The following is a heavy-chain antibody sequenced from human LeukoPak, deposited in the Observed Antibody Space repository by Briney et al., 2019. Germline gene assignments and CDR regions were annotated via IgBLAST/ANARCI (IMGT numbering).Heavy chain of an antibody. J-gene: IGHJ5*02. CDR3: ARALRQQLPGDWFDP. V-gene: IGHV4-59*02. Sequence: GSLRLSCAASGFAVSSNYMSWIRQPPGKGLEWIGYIYYSGSTNYNPSLKSRVTISVDTSKNQFSLKLSSVTAADTAVYYCARALRQQLPGDWFDPWGQGTLVTVSS. D-gene: IGHD6-13*01. CDR1: GFAVSSNY. CDR2: IYYSGST.